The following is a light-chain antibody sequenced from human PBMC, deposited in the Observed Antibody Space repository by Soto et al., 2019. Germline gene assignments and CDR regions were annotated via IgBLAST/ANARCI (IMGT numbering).Light chain of an antibody. Sequence: EVMLTQSPGTLSLSPGERATLSCRASQSVSNNYLAWYQQKPGQAPRLLIYGASNRATGIPDRFSGSGSGTDFTLTISSLQSEDFAEYHCQQYNNWPQTFGQGTKVDI. CDR3: QQYNNWPQT. CDR2: GAS. CDR1: QSVSNN. V-gene: IGKV3D-15*01. J-gene: IGKJ1*01.